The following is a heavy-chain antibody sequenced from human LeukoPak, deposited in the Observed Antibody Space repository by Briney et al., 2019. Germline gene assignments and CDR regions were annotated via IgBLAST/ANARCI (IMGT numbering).Heavy chain of an antibody. CDR2: IKPSSGDT. V-gene: IGHV1-2*02. Sequence: ASVKVSCKASGYTFTGDQIYWLRQAPGQGLEWVGWIKPSSGDTLYEQKFQGRVTMTRDKSISSAYMQLSSLRSDDTAVYYCARKSAGFLTAWGQGTLVTVSS. J-gene: IGHJ5*02. CDR3: ARKSAGFLTA. CDR1: GYTFTGDQ. D-gene: IGHD2/OR15-2a*01.